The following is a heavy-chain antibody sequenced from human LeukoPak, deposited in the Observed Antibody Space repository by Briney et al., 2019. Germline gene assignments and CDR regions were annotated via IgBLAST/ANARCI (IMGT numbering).Heavy chain of an antibody. D-gene: IGHD1-7*01. CDR3: ARDAGITGTTDLDY. V-gene: IGHV3-9*01. Sequence: GGSLRLSCAASGFTFDDYAMHWVRQAPGRGLEWVSGISWNSGSIGYADSVKGRFTTSRDNAKNSLYLQMNSLRAEDTAVYYCARDAGITGTTDLDYWGQGTLVTVSS. CDR2: ISWNSGSI. CDR1: GFTFDDYA. J-gene: IGHJ4*02.